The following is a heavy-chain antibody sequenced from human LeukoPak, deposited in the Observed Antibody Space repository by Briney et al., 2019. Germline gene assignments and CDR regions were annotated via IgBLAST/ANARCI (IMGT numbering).Heavy chain of an antibody. J-gene: IGHJ4*02. CDR2: IREDGNEE. V-gene: IGHV3-7*01. D-gene: IGHD2-2*01. Sequence: GGSPRLSCVASGFTLRSYWMSWVRQAPGKGLEWVANIREDGNEEYYVDSVKGRFTISRDNAQNSLWLQMNSLRAEDTAVYYRATSSRWRFDYWGQGDLVTVSS. CDR1: GFTLRSYW. CDR3: ATSSRWRFDY.